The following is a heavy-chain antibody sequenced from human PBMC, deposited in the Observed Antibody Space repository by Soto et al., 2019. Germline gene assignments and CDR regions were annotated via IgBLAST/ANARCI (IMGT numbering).Heavy chain of an antibody. V-gene: IGHV3-30*18. CDR3: AKDRGDY. CDR2: ISYDGSNK. CDR1: GFTFSSYG. J-gene: IGHJ4*02. Sequence: QVQLVESVGGVVQPGRSLRLSCAASGFTFSSYGMHWVRQAPGKGLEWVAVISYDGSNKYYADSVKGRFTISRDNSKNTLYLQMNSLRAEDTAVYYCAKDRGDYWGQGTLVTVSS.